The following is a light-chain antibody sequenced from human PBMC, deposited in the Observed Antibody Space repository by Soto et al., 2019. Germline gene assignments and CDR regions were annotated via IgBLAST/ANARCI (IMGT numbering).Light chain of an antibody. Sequence: EIQMTQSPSTLSASVGERVTITCRASQSISTHLAWYQQKPGKAPEVLIYDASTLESGVPSRFSGSGSGTKFTLTISSLQPDDFATYYCQQYSSNLYTFGQGTKVDIK. CDR3: QQYSSNLYT. V-gene: IGKV1-5*01. CDR1: QSISTH. J-gene: IGKJ2*01. CDR2: DAS.